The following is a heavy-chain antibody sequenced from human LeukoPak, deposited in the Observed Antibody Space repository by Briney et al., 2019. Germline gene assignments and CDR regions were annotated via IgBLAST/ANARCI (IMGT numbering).Heavy chain of an antibody. V-gene: IGHV3-21*01. J-gene: IGHJ6*03. CDR3: ARDPYSGNYGTYYYYYMDV. CDR2: ITSSGTYT. D-gene: IGHD1-26*01. CDR1: GFTFSNYN. Sequence: GSLRLSCADSGFTFSNYNMNWVRQAPGKAMEWVSSITSSGTYTFYADSVKGRFTISRDNAKNSLYLQMDSLGPEDTAVYYCARDPYSGNYGTYYYYYMDVWGKGTTVTVSS.